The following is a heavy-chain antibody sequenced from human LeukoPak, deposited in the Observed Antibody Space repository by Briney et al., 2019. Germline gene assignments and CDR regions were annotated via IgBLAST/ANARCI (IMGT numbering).Heavy chain of an antibody. CDR1: GYIFTNYD. D-gene: IGHD1-1*01. CDR2: ISPYNGDT. CDR3: TRATGGLSDY. Sequence: ASVKVSCKTSGYIFTNYDINWVRQAPGQGLEWMGWISPYNGDTKYAQKFQDRVTMSTDTSTSTTYMELRSLRSDDTAVYYCTRATGGLSDYWGQGTLVTASS. V-gene: IGHV1-18*04. J-gene: IGHJ4*02.